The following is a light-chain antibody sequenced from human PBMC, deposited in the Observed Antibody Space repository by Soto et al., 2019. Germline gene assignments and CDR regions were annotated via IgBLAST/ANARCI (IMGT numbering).Light chain of an antibody. CDR1: SNEVCAYNY. J-gene: IGLJ1*01. Sequence: QSALTQPPPASRSPGQSVTISRPGNSNEVCAYNYVSWYQQPPGKAPKLIIYEVSKRPSGVPDRFSGSKSGNTASLTVSGLQAEDEADYYCTSYAGTYSFFYVFVTGTKVTVL. CDR2: EVS. V-gene: IGLV2-8*01. CDR3: TSYAGTYSFFYV.